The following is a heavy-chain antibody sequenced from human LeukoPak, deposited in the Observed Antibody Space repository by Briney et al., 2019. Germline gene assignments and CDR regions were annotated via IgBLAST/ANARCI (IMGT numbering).Heavy chain of an antibody. CDR1: GGSISSYY. Sequence: PSETLSLTCTVSGGSISSYYWSWIRQPPGKGLEWIGYIYYSGSTNYNPSLKSRVTISVDTSKNQFSLKLSSVTPADTAVYYCVRDPAAGWLDPWGQGILVTVSS. D-gene: IGHD6-25*01. J-gene: IGHJ5*02. V-gene: IGHV4-59*01. CDR2: IYYSGST. CDR3: VRDPAAGWLDP.